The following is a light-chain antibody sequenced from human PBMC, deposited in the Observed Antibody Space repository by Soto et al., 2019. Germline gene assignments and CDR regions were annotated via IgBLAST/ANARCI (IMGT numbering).Light chain of an antibody. Sequence: QAVVTQEPSLTVSPGGTVTLTCASSTGAVTSGNYPNWFQRKPGQAPRALIYSTSKKHSWAPARFSGSLPGGKAALTLSGVQPEDEAEYYCLLYYGSGSAIFGGGTKVTVL. CDR3: LLYYGSGSAI. CDR2: STS. CDR1: TGAVTSGNY. V-gene: IGLV7-43*01. J-gene: IGLJ2*01.